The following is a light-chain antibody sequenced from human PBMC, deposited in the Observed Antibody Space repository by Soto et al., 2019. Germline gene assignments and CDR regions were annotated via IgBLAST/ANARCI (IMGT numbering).Light chain of an antibody. CDR1: SSDVGAYNS. CDR3: SSYTTSSTQV. V-gene: IGLV2-14*01. J-gene: IGLJ3*02. Sequence: QSALTQPASVSGSPGQSITISCTGTSSDVGAYNSVSWYQHHPGKVPELMIFEVTNRPSGVSNRFSGSKSGNTASLTISGLQAEDEADYYCSSYTTSSTQVFGGGTKLTVL. CDR2: EVT.